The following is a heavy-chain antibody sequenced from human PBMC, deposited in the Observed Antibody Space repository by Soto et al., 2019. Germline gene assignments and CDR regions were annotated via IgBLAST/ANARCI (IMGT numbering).Heavy chain of an antibody. CDR1: GGSISSGDYY. J-gene: IGHJ5*02. CDR2: IYYSGST. Sequence: TLSLTCTVSGGSISSGDYYWSWIRQPPGKGLEWIGYIYYSGSTYYNPSLKSRVTISVDTSKNQFSLKLSSVTAADTAVYYCARVIAAAGNEYNWFDPWGQGTLVTVSS. D-gene: IGHD6-13*01. V-gene: IGHV4-30-4*01. CDR3: ARVIAAAGNEYNWFDP.